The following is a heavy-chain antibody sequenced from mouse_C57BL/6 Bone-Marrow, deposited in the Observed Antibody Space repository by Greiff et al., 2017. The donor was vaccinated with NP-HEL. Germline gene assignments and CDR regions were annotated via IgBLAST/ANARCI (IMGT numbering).Heavy chain of an antibody. CDR2: INPNNGGT. CDR1: GYTFTDYY. CDR3: ARLILLGFAY. D-gene: IGHD1-1*01. V-gene: IGHV1-26*01. Sequence: VQLQQSGPELVKPGASVKISCKASGYTFTDYYMNWVKQSHGKSLEWIGDINPNNGGTSYNQKFKGKATLTVDKSSSTAYMELRSLTSEDSAVYYCARLILLGFAYWGQGTLVTVSA. J-gene: IGHJ3*01.